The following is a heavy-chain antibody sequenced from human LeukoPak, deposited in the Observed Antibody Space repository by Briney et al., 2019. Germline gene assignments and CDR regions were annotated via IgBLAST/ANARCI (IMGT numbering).Heavy chain of an antibody. CDR1: GFTFSSYV. CDR3: AKVGPGYDRSGYYDN. V-gene: IGHV3-23*01. CDR2: ISGSAGNT. J-gene: IGHJ4*02. Sequence: PGGSLRLSCAASGFTFSSYVMTWVRQAPGRGLEWVSGISGSAGNTYYADSVKGRFTISRDNSKNTLDLQMNSLRAEDTAEYYCAKVGPGYDRSGYYDNWGQGTLVTVSS. D-gene: IGHD3-22*01.